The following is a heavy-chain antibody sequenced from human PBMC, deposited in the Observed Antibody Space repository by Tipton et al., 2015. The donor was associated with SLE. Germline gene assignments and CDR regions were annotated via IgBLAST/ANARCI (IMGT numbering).Heavy chain of an antibody. CDR3: ARHIAVAGTYYYYYGMDV. V-gene: IGHV4-39*01. CDR2: IYYSGST. Sequence: LRLSCTVSGGSISSSSYYWGWIRQPPGKGLEWIGSIYYSGSTYYNPSLKSRVTISVDTSKNQFSLKLSSVTAADTAVYYCARHIAVAGTYYYYYGMDVWGQGTTVTVSS. CDR1: GGSISSSSYY. D-gene: IGHD6-19*01. J-gene: IGHJ6*02.